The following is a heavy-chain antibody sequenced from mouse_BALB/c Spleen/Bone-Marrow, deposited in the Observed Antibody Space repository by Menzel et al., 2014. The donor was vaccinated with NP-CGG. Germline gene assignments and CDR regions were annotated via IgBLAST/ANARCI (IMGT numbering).Heavy chain of an antibody. CDR3: AGGYDEGFAY. CDR2: IDPANGNT. Sequence: VQLQQPGAELVKPGASVKLSCTASGFNIKDTYMHWVQQRPEQGLEWIGRIDPANGNTKYDPKFQGKAIITADTSSNSAYLQLSSLTSEDTAVYYCAGGYDEGFAYWGQGTLFPVSA. V-gene: IGHV14-3*02. J-gene: IGHJ3*01. CDR1: GFNIKDTY. D-gene: IGHD2-14*01.